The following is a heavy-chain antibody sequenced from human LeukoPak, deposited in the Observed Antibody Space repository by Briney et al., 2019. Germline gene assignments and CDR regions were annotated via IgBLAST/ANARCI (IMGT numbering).Heavy chain of an antibody. CDR3: ARVRFLEWLLSGYFDY. J-gene: IGHJ4*02. CDR1: GFTFSDYY. Sequence: GGSLRLSCAASGFTFSDYYMSWIRQAPGKGQEWVSYISSSGSTIYYADSVKGRFTISRDNAKNSLYLQMNSLRAEDTAVYYCARVRFLEWLLSGYFDYWGQGTLVTVSS. V-gene: IGHV3-11*01. D-gene: IGHD3-3*01. CDR2: ISSSGSTI.